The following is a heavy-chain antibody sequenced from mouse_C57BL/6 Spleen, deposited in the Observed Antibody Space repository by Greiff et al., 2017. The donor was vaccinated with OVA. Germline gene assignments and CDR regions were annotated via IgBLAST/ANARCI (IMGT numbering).Heavy chain of an antibody. CDR2: IDPNSGGT. V-gene: IGHV1-72*01. CDR1: GYTFTSYW. Sequence: QVQLQQPGAELVKPGASVKLSCKASGYTFTSYWMHWVKQRPGRGLEWIGRIDPNSGGTKYNEKFKSKATLTVDKPSSTANMQLSSLTAEDSAGYYCARGTAPLGYWGQGTTLTVSS. CDR3: ARGTAPLGY. J-gene: IGHJ2*01. D-gene: IGHD3-3*01.